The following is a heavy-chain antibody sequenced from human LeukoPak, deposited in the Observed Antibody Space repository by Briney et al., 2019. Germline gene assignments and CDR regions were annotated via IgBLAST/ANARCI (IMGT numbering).Heavy chain of an antibody. V-gene: IGHV3-74*01. D-gene: IGHD6-19*01. J-gene: IGHJ4*02. CDR2: INSDGSST. CDR3: AVSIAVAARTFDY. Sequence: GGSLRLSCAASRFSLSSYWMHWVRQAPGKGLVWVSRINSDGSSTSYADSVKGRFTISRDNAKNTLYLQMNSLRAEDTAVYYCAVSIAVAARTFDYWGQGTLVIVSS. CDR1: RFSLSSYW.